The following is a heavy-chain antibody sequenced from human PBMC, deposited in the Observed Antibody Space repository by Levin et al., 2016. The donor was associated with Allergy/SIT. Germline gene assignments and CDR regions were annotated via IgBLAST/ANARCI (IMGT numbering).Heavy chain of an antibody. Sequence: GESLKISCAASRFTFSTSGMHWFRQAPGKGLEWVAFIRSEGNYKFYADSVKGRFTISRDNSKNTLYLQMNSLRVEDTAVFYCAKRADGDYGEADYWGQGTLVTVSS. J-gene: IGHJ4*02. V-gene: IGHV3-30*02. CDR3: AKRADGDYGEADY. D-gene: IGHD4-17*01. CDR1: RFTFSTSG. CDR2: IRSEGNYK.